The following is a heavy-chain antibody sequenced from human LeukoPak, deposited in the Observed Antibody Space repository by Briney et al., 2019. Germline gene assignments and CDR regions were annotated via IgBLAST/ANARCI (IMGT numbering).Heavy chain of an antibody. J-gene: IGHJ4*02. CDR2: ISYDGSNK. D-gene: IGHD5-12*01. CDR3: AKHRQKVATKGPFDY. CDR1: GFTFSSYG. V-gene: IGHV3-30*18. Sequence: GGSLRLSCADSGFTFSSYGMHWVRQAPGKGLEWVAVISYDGSNKYYADSVKGRFTISRDNSKNTLYLQMNSLRAEDTAVYYCAKHRQKVATKGPFDYWGQGTLVTVSS.